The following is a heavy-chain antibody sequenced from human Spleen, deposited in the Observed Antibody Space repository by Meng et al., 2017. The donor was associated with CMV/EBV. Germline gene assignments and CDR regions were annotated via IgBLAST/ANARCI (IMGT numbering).Heavy chain of an antibody. V-gene: IGHV3-23*01. CDR3: AKASVIVAGGGYLQH. CDR1: GFTFSSYA. D-gene: IGHD2-21*01. CDR2: ISGSGGMT. Sequence: GESLKISCAASGFTFSSYAMSWVRQAPGKGLEWLSSISGSGGMTYYADSVKGRFTISRDNSKNTLYLQMNSLRAEDTAVYYCAKASVIVAGGGYLQHWGLGTLVTVSS. J-gene: IGHJ1*01.